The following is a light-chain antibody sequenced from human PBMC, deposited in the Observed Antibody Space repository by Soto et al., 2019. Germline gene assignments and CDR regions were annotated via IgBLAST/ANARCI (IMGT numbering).Light chain of an antibody. J-gene: IGLJ1*01. CDR3: GSYTTSNTYV. CDR2: DVS. Sequence: QSALTQPASVSGSPGQSITISCTGTSSDVGGFDYVSWYQQHPGKAPKLMIYDVSNRPSGVSNRFSGSKSGNTASLTISGLQADDEADYYCGSYTTSNTYVLATGKKVTV. V-gene: IGLV2-14*03. CDR1: SSDVGGFDY.